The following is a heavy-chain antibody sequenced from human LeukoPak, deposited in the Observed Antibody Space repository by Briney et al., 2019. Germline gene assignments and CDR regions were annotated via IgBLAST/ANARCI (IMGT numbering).Heavy chain of an antibody. D-gene: IGHD6-6*01. CDR2: ISSSGGST. V-gene: IGHV3-23*01. J-gene: IGHJ4*02. CDR1: GFTFSSYA. CDR3: AKDRGGGYSSSSTGFDY. Sequence: GASLRLSCAASGFTFSSYAMSWVRQAPGKGLEWVSTISSSGGSTYYADSVKGRFTISRGNSNNTLFLQMNSLRAEDTAVFYCAKDRGGGYSSSSTGFDYWGQGTLVTVSS.